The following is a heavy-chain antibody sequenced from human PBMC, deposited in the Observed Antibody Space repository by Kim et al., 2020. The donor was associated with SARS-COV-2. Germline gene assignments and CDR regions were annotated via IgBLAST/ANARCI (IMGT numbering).Heavy chain of an antibody. Sequence: SETLSLTCAVYGGSFSGYYWSWIRQPPGKGLEWIGEINHSGSTNYNPSLKSRVTISVDTSKNQFSLKLSSVTAADTAVYYCARVVRIAAAGRREYGADYWGQGTLVTVSS. CDR1: GGSFSGYY. CDR3: ARVVRIAAAGRREYGADY. V-gene: IGHV4-34*01. D-gene: IGHD6-13*01. CDR2: INHSGST. J-gene: IGHJ4*02.